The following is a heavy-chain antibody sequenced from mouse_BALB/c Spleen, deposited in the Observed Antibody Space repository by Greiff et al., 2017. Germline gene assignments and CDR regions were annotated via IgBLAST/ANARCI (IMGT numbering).Heavy chain of an antibody. Sequence: EVQLVESGPGLVKPSQSLSLTCTVTGYSITSDYAWNWIRQFPGNKLEWMGYISYSGSTSYNPSLKSRISITRDTSKNQFFLQLNSVTTEDTATYYCAREGGRKSFGAWFAYWGQGTLVTVSA. V-gene: IGHV3-2*02. CDR2: ISYSGST. CDR1: GYSITSDYA. CDR3: AREGGRKSFGAWFAY. D-gene: IGHD1-2*01. J-gene: IGHJ3*01.